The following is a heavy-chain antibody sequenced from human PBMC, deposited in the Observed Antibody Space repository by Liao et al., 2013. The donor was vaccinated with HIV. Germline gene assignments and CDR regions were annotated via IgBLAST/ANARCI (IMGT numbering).Heavy chain of an antibody. CDR1: GASFRGYY. CDR2: VTHSGGT. D-gene: IGHD3-16*01. J-gene: IGHJ6*03. Sequence: QVHLQEWGAGLLKPAETLSLTCAVDGASFRGYYWSWIRQAPGKGLEWLGEVTHSGGTNHNPSLKSRLTISVDTSKNQVSLKLDSVTAADTAVYYCGRLGQPSGESYTGGYYYMDVWGKGDHGHRLL. V-gene: IGHV4-34*01. CDR3: GRLGQPSGESYTGGYYYMDV.